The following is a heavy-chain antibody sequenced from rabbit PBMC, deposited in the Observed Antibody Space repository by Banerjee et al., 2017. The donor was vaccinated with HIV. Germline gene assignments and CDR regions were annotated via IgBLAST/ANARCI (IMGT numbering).Heavy chain of an antibody. Sequence: QSLEESGGDLVKPGASLTLTCTASGFSLSSYNMCWVRQAPGKGLEWIACIYAGSSGSTYYASWAKGRFTISKTSSTTVTLQMTSLTAADTATYFCARGPPVGGISYYDLWGQGTLVTVS. CDR2: IYAGSSGST. J-gene: IGHJ3*01. D-gene: IGHD8-1*01. V-gene: IGHV1S40*01. CDR1: GFSLSSYN. CDR3: ARGPPVGGISYYDL.